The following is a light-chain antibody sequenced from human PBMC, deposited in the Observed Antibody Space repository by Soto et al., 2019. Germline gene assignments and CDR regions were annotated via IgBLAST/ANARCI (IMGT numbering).Light chain of an antibody. CDR2: DAS. J-gene: IGKJ5*01. Sequence: IQMTQSPSTLSASVGDRVTITCRASQSLGNWLAWYQQKPGKAPKLLIYDASTLESGGPSGFSGSGSGTEFTLTISSLQPDDSATYYCQQYNSYPYTFGQGTRLEI. CDR1: QSLGNW. V-gene: IGKV1-5*01. CDR3: QQYNSYPYT.